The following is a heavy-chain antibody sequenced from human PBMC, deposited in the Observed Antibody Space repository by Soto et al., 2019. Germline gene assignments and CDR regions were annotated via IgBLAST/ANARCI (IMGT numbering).Heavy chain of an antibody. J-gene: IGHJ4*02. D-gene: IGHD3-10*01. V-gene: IGHV1-3*01. Sequence: ASVKVSCKASGYTFSSYAMHWVRQAPGQRLEWMGWINAGYGNTKSSQKFQDRVTISRDTSASTAYMELTSLRSEDTAVYYCATTLGFGELFTGFDYWGQGTLVTVSS. CDR1: GYTFSSYA. CDR3: ATTLGFGELFTGFDY. CDR2: INAGYGNT.